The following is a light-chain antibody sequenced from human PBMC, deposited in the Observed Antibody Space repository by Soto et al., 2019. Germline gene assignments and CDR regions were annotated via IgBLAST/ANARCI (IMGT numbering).Light chain of an antibody. Sequence: QSALTQPASVSGSPGQSITISCTGTSSDVGGYNYVSWYQQHPGKAPKLMIYEVSNRPSGLSNRFSGSKSGNTASLTISGLQAEDEADYYCSSYTSSSTVYVFGTGTKVTVL. V-gene: IGLV2-14*01. CDR1: SSDVGGYNY. CDR3: SSYTSSSTVYV. J-gene: IGLJ1*01. CDR2: EVS.